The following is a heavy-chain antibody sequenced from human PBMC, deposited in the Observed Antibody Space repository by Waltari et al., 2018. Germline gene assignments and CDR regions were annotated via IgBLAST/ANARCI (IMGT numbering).Heavy chain of an antibody. D-gene: IGHD2-21*02. J-gene: IGHJ4*02. Sequence: QVQLVESGGGVVQPGRSLRLSCAASGFTFSSYGMHWVRQAPGKGLEWVAVISKNGSNKYKADSVKGRFTISRDNSKNTLYLQMNSLRAEDTAVYYCAKDFYGGDPLGYFDYWGQGTLVTVSS. V-gene: IGHV3-30*18. CDR1: GFTFSSYG. CDR3: AKDFYGGDPLGYFDY. CDR2: ISKNGSNK.